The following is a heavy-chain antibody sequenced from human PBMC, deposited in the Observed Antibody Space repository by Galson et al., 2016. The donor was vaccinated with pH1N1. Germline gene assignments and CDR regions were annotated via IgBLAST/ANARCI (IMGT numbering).Heavy chain of an antibody. J-gene: IGHJ2*01. CDR3: ARARDWYFDV. CDR2: INPNSGGT. V-gene: IGHV1-2*02. Sequence: SCKASGYTFTGYYIHWVRQAPGQGLVWMGCINPNSGGTNYAQNFQDRVTMTWDTSITTAYMELSRLRSDDTAMFYCARARDWYFDVWGRGTLVSVSS. CDR1: GYTFTGYY.